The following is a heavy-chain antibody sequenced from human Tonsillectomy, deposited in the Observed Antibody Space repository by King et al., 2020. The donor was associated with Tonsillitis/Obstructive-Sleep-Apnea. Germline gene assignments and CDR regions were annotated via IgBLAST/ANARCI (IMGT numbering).Heavy chain of an antibody. Sequence: VQLVESGGGLVKPGGSLRLSCAASGFTFSDYCMSWIRQAPGKGLEWVSYISSSSSYTNYADSVKGRFTISRDNAKNSLYLQMNSLRAEDTAVYYCARVSVVAATAEYFQHWGQGTLVTVSS. CDR3: ARVSVVAATAEYFQH. D-gene: IGHD2-15*01. CDR2: ISSSSSYT. V-gene: IGHV3-11*05. CDR1: GFTFSDYC. J-gene: IGHJ1*01.